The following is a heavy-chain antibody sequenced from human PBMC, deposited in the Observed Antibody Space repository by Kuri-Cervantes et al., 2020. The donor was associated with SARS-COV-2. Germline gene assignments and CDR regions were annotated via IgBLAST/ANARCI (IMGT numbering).Heavy chain of an antibody. CDR3: ARESYYYDSSGFGWDY. V-gene: IGHV3-30-3*01. CDR1: GFTFSSYA. Sequence: GGSLRLSCAASGFTFSSYAMHWVRQAPGKGLEWVAVISYDGGNKYYADSVKGRFTISRDNSKNTLYLQMNSLRAEDTAVYYCARESYYYDSSGFGWDYWGQGTLVTVSS. J-gene: IGHJ4*02. CDR2: ISYDGGNK. D-gene: IGHD3-22*01.